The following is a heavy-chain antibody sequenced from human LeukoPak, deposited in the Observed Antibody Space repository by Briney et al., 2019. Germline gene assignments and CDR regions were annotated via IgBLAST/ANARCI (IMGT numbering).Heavy chain of an antibody. CDR1: GGSISRYY. CDR3: ASRSYYHAGGGAFDI. J-gene: IGHJ3*02. V-gene: IGHV4-59*08. D-gene: IGHD3-10*01. CDR2: MDDSGST. Sequence: LETLSLTCTVSGGSISRYYWSWIRQPPGKGLEWIGSMDDSGSTNYNPSLKSRVTISVDTSKNQFSLRLSSVTAADTAVYYCASRSYYHAGGGAFDIWGQGTMVTVSS.